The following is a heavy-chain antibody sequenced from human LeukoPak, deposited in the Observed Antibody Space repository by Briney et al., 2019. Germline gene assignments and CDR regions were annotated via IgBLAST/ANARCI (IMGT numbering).Heavy chain of an antibody. V-gene: IGHV4-39*07. CDR2: IYYSGST. CDR3: ARDRGYGGITAPAFDI. CDR1: GGSISSNDYY. Sequence: SETLSLTCTVSGGSISSNDYYWGWIRQPPGKGLEWIGSIYYSGSTYYNPSLKSRVTISVDTSKNQFSLKLSSVTAADTAVYYCARDRGYGGITAPAFDIWGQGTMVTVSS. D-gene: IGHD4-23*01. J-gene: IGHJ3*02.